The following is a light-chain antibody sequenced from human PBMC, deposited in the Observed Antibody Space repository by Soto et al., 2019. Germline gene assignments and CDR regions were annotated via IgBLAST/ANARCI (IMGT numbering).Light chain of an antibody. V-gene: IGKV4-1*01. J-gene: IGKJ1*01. CDR1: QSVLYSSNNKNY. CDR2: WAS. Sequence: DIVMTQSPDSLAVSLGERATINCKSSQSVLYSSNNKNYLAWYQQQPGQPPKLLIYWASTRESGVPDRFSGSGSGTDFTLTISSLQAEDGAVYYCQQYYSTLWTFGQGTKVEIK. CDR3: QQYYSTLWT.